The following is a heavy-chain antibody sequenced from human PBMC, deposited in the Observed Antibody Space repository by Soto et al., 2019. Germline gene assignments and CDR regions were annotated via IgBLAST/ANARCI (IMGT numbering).Heavy chain of an antibody. V-gene: IGHV1-69*01. CDR3: ARVPPGSSGWSWWFDP. CDR1: GGTFSSYA. J-gene: IGHJ5*02. Sequence: QVQLVQSGAEVKKPGSSVKVSCKASGGTFSSYAISWVRQAPGQGLEWMGGSIPIFGTANYAQKFQGRVTITADESTSTAYMELSSLRSEDTAVYYCARVPPGSSGWSWWFDPWGQGTLVTVSS. D-gene: IGHD6-19*01. CDR2: SIPIFGTA.